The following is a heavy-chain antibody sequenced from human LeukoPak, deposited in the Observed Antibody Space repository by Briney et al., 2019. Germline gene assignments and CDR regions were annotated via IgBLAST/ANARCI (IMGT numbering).Heavy chain of an antibody. V-gene: IGHV1-18*01. J-gene: IGHJ3*02. D-gene: IGHD3-22*01. CDR1: GYTFTSYG. CDR3: ARVDYYDSSGYFGLAFDI. CDR2: ISAYNGNT. Sequence: GASVKVSCKASGYTFTSYGISWVRQAPGQGLEWMGWISAYNGNTNYAQKLQGRVTMTTDTSTSTAYMELRSLRSDDTAVYYCARVDYYDSSGYFGLAFDIWGQGTMVTVSS.